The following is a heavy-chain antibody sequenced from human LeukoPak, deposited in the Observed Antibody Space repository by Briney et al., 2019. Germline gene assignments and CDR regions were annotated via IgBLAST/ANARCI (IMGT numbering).Heavy chain of an antibody. CDR3: ARDLTDYYELDY. Sequence: SETLSLTCTVSGGSISSSSYYWGWIRQPPGKGLEWIGSIYYSGSTYYNPSLKSRVTMSIDTSKNQFSLKLSSVTAADTAVYYCARDLTDYYELDYWGQGTLVTVSS. V-gene: IGHV4-39*07. D-gene: IGHD3-22*01. J-gene: IGHJ4*02. CDR1: GGSISSSSYY. CDR2: IYYSGST.